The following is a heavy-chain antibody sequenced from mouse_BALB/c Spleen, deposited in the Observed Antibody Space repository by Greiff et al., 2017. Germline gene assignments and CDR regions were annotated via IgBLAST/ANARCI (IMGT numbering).Heavy chain of an antibody. Sequence: QVQLKQPGAELVKPGASVKMSCKASGYTFTSYNMHWVKQTPGQGLEWIGAIYPGNGDTSYNQKFKGKATLTADKSSSTAYMQLSSLTSEDSAVYYCAREGLRRGFAYWGQGTLVTVSA. V-gene: IGHV1-12*01. CDR2: IYPGNGDT. CDR1: GYTFTSYN. D-gene: IGHD2-4*01. J-gene: IGHJ3*01. CDR3: AREGLRRGFAY.